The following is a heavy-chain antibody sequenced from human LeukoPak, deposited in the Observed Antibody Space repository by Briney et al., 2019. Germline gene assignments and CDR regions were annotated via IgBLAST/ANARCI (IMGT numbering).Heavy chain of an antibody. CDR1: GYTLTSYY. CDR2: INPSGGST. Sequence: ASVKVSCKASGYTLTSYYMHWVRQAPAQGLEWMGIINPSGGSTSYAQKFQGRVTMTRDTSTSTVYMELSSLRSEDTAVYYCARESSVTDAFDIWGQGTMVTVSS. V-gene: IGHV1-46*03. J-gene: IGHJ3*02. D-gene: IGHD4-17*01. CDR3: ARESSVTDAFDI.